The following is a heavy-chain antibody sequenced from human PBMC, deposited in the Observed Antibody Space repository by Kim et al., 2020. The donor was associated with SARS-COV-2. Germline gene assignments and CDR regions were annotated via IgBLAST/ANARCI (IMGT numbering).Heavy chain of an antibody. Sequence: SETLSLTCDVHGGSFSGYYWSWIRQPPGKGLEWIGEINHSGSTNYNPSLKSRVTISIDTSKNQFSLKLSSVTAADTAVYYCARAVNTGSKYFFDYWGQGTLVTVSS. J-gene: IGHJ4*02. D-gene: IGHD2-2*02. CDR1: GGSFSGYY. CDR2: INHSGST. CDR3: ARAVNTGSKYFFDY. V-gene: IGHV4-34*01.